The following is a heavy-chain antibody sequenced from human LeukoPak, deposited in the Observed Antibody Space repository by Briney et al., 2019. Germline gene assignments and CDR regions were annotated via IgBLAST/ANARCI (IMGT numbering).Heavy chain of an antibody. D-gene: IGHD5-18*01. J-gene: IGHJ4*02. CDR3: ARDSYSYRYLYYFDY. Sequence: ASVKVSCKASGYTFTSYGISWVRQAPGQGLEWMGWISAYSGNTNYAQKLQGRVTMTTDTSTSTAYMELRSLRSDDTAVYYCARDSYSYRYLYYFDYWGQGTLVTVSS. CDR2: ISAYSGNT. V-gene: IGHV1-18*01. CDR1: GYTFTSYG.